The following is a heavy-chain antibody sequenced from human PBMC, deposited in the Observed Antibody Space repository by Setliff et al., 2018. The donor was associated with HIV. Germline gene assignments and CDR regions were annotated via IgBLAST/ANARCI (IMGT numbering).Heavy chain of an antibody. Sequence: LRLSCAASGFTFDNYAMAWIRQAPGKGLEWVSYISPSDSEIDYAHSVRGRFTISRDNAKNSLYLQMNSLRAEDTAIYYCARARAYNSRTLFDYWGQGTLVTVSS. CDR2: ISPSDSEI. J-gene: IGHJ4*02. CDR1: GFTFDNYA. CDR3: ARARAYNSRTLFDY. D-gene: IGHD6-13*01. V-gene: IGHV3-11*01.